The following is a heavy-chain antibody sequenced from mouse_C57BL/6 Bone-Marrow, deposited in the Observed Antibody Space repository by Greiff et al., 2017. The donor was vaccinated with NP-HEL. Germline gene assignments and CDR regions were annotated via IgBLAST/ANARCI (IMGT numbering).Heavy chain of an antibody. J-gene: IGHJ2*01. Sequence: ESGPGLVKPSQSLSLTCSVPGYSITRGYYWYWIRPFPGNILDWMGYISYDGSHNYNPSLKNRISITRDTSKNQFFLKLNSVTTEYTATYYCARYYGLSFDDWGQGTTLTVSS. CDR1: GYSITRGYY. D-gene: IGHD2-1*01. CDR3: ARYYGLSFDD. V-gene: IGHV3-6*01. CDR2: ISYDGSH.